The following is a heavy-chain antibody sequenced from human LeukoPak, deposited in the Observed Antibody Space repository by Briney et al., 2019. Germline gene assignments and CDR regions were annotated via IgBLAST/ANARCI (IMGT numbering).Heavy chain of an antibody. Sequence: SETLSLTCTVSGGSISSSSYYWGWIRQPPGKGLEWIGSIYYSGSTYYNPSLKSRVTISVDTSKNQFSLKLSSVTAADTAVYYCARPDCSSTSCEGYYMDVWGKGTTVTVSS. D-gene: IGHD2-2*01. CDR3: ARPDCSSTSCEGYYMDV. CDR1: GGSISSSSYY. J-gene: IGHJ6*03. V-gene: IGHV4-39*01. CDR2: IYYSGST.